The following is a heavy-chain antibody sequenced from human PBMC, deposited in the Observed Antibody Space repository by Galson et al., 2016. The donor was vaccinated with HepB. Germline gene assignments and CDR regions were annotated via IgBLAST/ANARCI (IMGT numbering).Heavy chain of an antibody. CDR3: TTGGGNWALGMDV. V-gene: IGHV3-15*01. J-gene: IGHJ6*02. CDR1: GFTFSNAW. CDR2: IKSKTDGGTT. Sequence: SLRLSCAGSGFTFSNAWMSWVRQAPGKGLEWVGRIKSKTDGGTTDYAAPVKGRFTISRDDSKNTLYLQMKSLKTEDTAVYYCTTGGGNWALGMDVWGQGTTVTVSS. D-gene: IGHD1-1*01.